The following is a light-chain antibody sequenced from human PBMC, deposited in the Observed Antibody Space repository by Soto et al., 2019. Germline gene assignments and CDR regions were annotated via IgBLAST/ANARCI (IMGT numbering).Light chain of an antibody. V-gene: IGKV1-5*01. Sequence: DIQMTQSPSTLPASVGDRVTITCRASQSISSWLAWYQQKPGKAPKLLIYDASSLESGVPSRFSGSGSGTEFTLTISSLQPDDVATDYCQQYNSYSWTFGQGTKVEIK. CDR3: QQYNSYSWT. CDR2: DAS. CDR1: QSISSW. J-gene: IGKJ1*01.